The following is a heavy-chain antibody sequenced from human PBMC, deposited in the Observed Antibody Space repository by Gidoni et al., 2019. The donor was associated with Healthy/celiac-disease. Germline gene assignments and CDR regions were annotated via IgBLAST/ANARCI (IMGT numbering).Heavy chain of an antibody. CDR1: GFSLRTSGGG. CDR3: AHMALPYYYGSGSSFDI. V-gene: IGHV2-5*01. Sequence: QITLKESGPTLVKPTQTLTLTCTFSGFSLRTSGGGVGWIRQPPGKALEWLALIYWNDDKRYSPSLKSRLTITKDTSKNQVVFTMTNMDSVDTATYYCAHMALPYYYGSGSSFDIWGQGTMVTVSS. CDR2: IYWNDDK. J-gene: IGHJ3*02. D-gene: IGHD3-10*01.